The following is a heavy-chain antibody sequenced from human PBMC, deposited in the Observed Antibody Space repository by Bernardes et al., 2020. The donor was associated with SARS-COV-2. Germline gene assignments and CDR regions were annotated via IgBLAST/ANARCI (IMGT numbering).Heavy chain of an antibody. V-gene: IGHV3-23*01. CDR3: ARGGDYGDYFDY. CDR1: GFTFSSYA. Sequence: GGSLRLSCAASGFTFSSYAMSWVRQAPGKGLEWVSAISGSGGSTYYADSVKGRFTISRDNSKNTLYLQMNSLRAEDTAVYYCARGGDYGDYFDYWGQGTLVTVSS. J-gene: IGHJ4*02. D-gene: IGHD4-17*01. CDR2: ISGSGGST.